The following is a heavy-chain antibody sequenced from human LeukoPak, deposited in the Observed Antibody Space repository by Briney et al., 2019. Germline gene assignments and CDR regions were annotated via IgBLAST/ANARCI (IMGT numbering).Heavy chain of an antibody. CDR1: GYSISSGYY. J-gene: IGHJ3*02. D-gene: IGHD2-15*01. CDR2: IYHSGST. V-gene: IGHV4-38-2*02. CDR3: ARNSWVAATPSAFDI. Sequence: SETLSLTCTVSGYSISSGYYWGWIRQPPGKGLEWIGSIYHSGSTYYNPSLKSRVTISVDTSKNQFSLKLSSVTAADTAVYYCARNSWVAATPSAFDIWGQGTMVTVSS.